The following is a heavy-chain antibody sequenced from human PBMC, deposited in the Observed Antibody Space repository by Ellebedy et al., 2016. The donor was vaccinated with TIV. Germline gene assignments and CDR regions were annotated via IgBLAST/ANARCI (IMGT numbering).Heavy chain of an antibody. Sequence: GSLRLSXAVYGGSFSGYYWSWIRQPPGKGLEWIGEINHSGSTNYNPSLKSRVTISVDTSKNQFSLKLSSVTAADTAVYYCARGSSSSIDYWGQGTLVTVSS. D-gene: IGHD6-6*01. CDR2: INHSGST. V-gene: IGHV4-34*01. J-gene: IGHJ4*02. CDR3: ARGSSSSIDY. CDR1: GGSFSGYY.